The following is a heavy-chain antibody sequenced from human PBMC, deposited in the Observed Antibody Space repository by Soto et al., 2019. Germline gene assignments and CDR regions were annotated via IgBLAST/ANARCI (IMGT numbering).Heavy chain of an antibody. Sequence: QVQLQESGPGLLKPSQTLSLTCTVSGGSISSGDYYWSWTRQPPGKGLEWIGYIYYSGSTYYNPSLKSRVTISVDTSKNQFSLKLSSVTAADTVVYYCAREGASSIAARTSTYYFDYWGQGTLVTVSS. V-gene: IGHV4-30-4*01. CDR1: GGSISSGDYY. J-gene: IGHJ4*02. CDR3: AREGASSIAARTSTYYFDY. D-gene: IGHD6-6*01. CDR2: IYYSGST.